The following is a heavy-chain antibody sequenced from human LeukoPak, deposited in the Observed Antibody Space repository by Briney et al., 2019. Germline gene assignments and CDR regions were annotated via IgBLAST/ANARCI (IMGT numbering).Heavy chain of an antibody. J-gene: IGHJ6*02. CDR3: ARDLVVVVAATLDYYYYGMDV. Sequence: SETLSLTCTVSGGSISSYYWSWIRQPAGKGLEWIGHIYTSGSTNYNPSLKSRVTMSVDTSKNQFSLKLSSVTAADTAVYYCARDLVVVVAATLDYYYYGMDVWGQGTTVTVSS. CDR1: GGSISSYY. CDR2: IYTSGST. D-gene: IGHD2-15*01. V-gene: IGHV4-4*07.